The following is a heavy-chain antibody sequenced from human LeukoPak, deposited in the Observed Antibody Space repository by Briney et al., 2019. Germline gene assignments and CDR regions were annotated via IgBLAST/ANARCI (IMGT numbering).Heavy chain of an antibody. J-gene: IGHJ6*02. V-gene: IGHV4-34*01. CDR1: GGSFSGYY. D-gene: IGHD2-15*01. CDR3: ARSVVVAATRDYYGMDV. CDR2: INHSGST. Sequence: SETLSLTCAVYGGSFSGYYWSWIRQPPGKGLEWIGEINHSGSTNYNPSLKSRVTISVDTSKNQCSLKLSSVTAADTAVYYCARSVVVAATRDYYGMDVWGQGTTVTVSS.